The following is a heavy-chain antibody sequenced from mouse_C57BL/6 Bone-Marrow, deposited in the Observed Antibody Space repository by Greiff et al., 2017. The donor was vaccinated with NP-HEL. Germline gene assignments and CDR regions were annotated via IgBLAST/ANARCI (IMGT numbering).Heavy chain of an antibody. V-gene: IGHV1-5*01. Sequence: VQLQQSGTVLARPGASVTMSCKTPGYTFTSYWMHWVKQRPGQGLEWIGAIYPGNSDTSYNQKFKGKAKLTAVTSASTAYMELSSLTNEDSAVDYCTRRYYSGSSYFDYWGQGTTLTVSS. D-gene: IGHD1-1*01. CDR1: GYTFTSYW. J-gene: IGHJ2*01. CDR3: TRRYYSGSSYFDY. CDR2: IYPGNSDT.